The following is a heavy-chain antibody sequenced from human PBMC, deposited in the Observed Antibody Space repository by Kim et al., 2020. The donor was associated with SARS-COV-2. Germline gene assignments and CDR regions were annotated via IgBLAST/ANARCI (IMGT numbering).Heavy chain of an antibody. CDR3: ARVRPHRIAVAGAFDY. CDR2: IYYSGST. D-gene: IGHD6-19*01. CDR1: GGSISSGGYY. Sequence: SETLSLTCTVSGGSISSGGYYWSWIRQHPGKGLEWIGYIYYSGSTYYNPSLKSRVTISVDTSKNQFSLKLSSVTAADTAVYYCARVRPHRIAVAGAFDYWGQGTLVTVSS. J-gene: IGHJ4*02. V-gene: IGHV4-31*03.